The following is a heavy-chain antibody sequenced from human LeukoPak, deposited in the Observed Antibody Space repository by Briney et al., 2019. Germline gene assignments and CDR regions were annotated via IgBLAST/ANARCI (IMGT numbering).Heavy chain of an antibody. D-gene: IGHD6-13*01. Sequence: PGGSLRLSXAASGFTFSSYGMHWVRQAPGKGLEWVAFIRYDGSNKYYADSVKGRFTTSRDNSKNTLYLQMNSLRAEDTAVYYCSYSSSWYSLFDYWGQGTLVTVSS. CDR2: IRYDGSNK. CDR1: GFTFSSYG. CDR3: SYSSSWYSLFDY. V-gene: IGHV3-30*02. J-gene: IGHJ4*02.